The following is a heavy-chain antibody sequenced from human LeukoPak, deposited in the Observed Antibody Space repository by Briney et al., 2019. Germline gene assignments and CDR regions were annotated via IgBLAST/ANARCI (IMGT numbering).Heavy chain of an antibody. D-gene: IGHD1-1*01. CDR3: AKSPKTGFLFDY. J-gene: IGHJ4*02. Sequence: PGGSLRLSCVASGFTVSSNYMTWVRQAPGKGLEWVSVIYRGGSTYYADSVKGRFTISRDNSKNTLYLQMSSLRAEDTAVYYCAKSPKTGFLFDYWGKGTLVTVSS. CDR1: GFTVSSNY. CDR2: IYRGGST. V-gene: IGHV3-66*01.